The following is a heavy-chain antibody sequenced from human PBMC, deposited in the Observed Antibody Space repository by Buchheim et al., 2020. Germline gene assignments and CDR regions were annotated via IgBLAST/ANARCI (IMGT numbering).Heavy chain of an antibody. Sequence: EVQLLESGGGLVQPGGSVRLSCVGSGYTFSNYAMSWVRQAPGKGLEWVSAISSGAGGIKYADSVKGRFTIYRYDSRTTLYLQMNSLTAEDTAIYYCAKDGYSSGWGFDYWGQGTL. V-gene: IGHV3-23*01. CDR1: GYTFSNYA. CDR2: ISSGAGGI. D-gene: IGHD6-19*01. J-gene: IGHJ4*02. CDR3: AKDGYSSGWGFDY.